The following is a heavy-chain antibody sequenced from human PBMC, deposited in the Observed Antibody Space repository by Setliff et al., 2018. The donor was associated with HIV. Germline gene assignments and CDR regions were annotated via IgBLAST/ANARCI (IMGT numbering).Heavy chain of an antibody. CDR1: GDSFSGFY. V-gene: IGHV4-34*01. Sequence: SETLSLTCAVYGDSFSGFYWNWIRQPPGKGLEWIGEFTPSGTTNYNPSLKSRVTISVDTSKKQFSLRLTSVTAADTAVYFCARGFGASYLSSGYMDVWGKGTTVTVSS. J-gene: IGHJ6*03. D-gene: IGHD1-26*01. CDR2: FTPSGTT. CDR3: ARGFGASYLSSGYMDV.